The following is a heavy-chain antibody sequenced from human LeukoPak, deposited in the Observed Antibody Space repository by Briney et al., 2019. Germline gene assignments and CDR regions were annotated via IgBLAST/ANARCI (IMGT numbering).Heavy chain of an antibody. V-gene: IGHV4-34*01. J-gene: IGHJ3*02. CDR2: INHSGST. CDR3: ACRRTFDI. CDR1: GGSLSGYY. Sequence: SETLSLTCAVYGGSLSGYYWSWIRQPPGKGLEWIGEINHSGSTNYNPSLKSRVAISVDTSKNQFSLKLSSVTAADTAVYYCACRRTFDIWGQGTMVTVSS.